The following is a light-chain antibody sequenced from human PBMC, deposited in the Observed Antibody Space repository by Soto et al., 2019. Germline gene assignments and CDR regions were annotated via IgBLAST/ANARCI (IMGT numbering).Light chain of an antibody. J-gene: IGLJ1*01. V-gene: IGLV2-14*01. Sequence: QSALTQPASVSGSPGQSITISCTGTSSDVGGYNYVSWYQQHPGKAPKLMIYEVSNRPSGVSNRFSGSKSGNTASLTISGLHAEDEADYYCSSYTSSSTIVFGTWTKLTVL. CDR3: SSYTSSSTIV. CDR2: EVS. CDR1: SSDVGGYNY.